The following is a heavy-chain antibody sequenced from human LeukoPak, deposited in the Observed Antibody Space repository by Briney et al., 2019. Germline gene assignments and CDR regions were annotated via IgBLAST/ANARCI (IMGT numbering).Heavy chain of an antibody. V-gene: IGHV3-23*01. CDR1: GFNFKDYA. D-gene: IGHD4-17*01. Sequence: PGGSLRLSCAASGFNFKDYAMMWVRQAPGRGLEWVSATRASGGLRFYADSVKGRFTISRDNSKNTLYLQMNSLRAADTAVYYCARDPNGDYIGAFDMCGQGTKVTVSS. J-gene: IGHJ3*02. CDR2: TRASGGLR. CDR3: ARDPNGDYIGAFDM.